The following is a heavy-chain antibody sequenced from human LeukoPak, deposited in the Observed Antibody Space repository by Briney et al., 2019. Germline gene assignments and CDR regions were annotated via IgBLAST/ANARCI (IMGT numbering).Heavy chain of an antibody. V-gene: IGHV3-73*01. J-gene: IGHJ4*02. D-gene: IGHD6-13*01. CDR2: IRSKANSYAT. CDR1: GFTFSGSA. CDR3: TRLPLSSPIPGY. Sequence: GGSLRLSCAASGFTFSGSAMPWVRQASGKGLEWVGRIRSKANSYATAYAASVKGRFTISRDDSKNTAYLQMNSLKTEDTAVYYCTRLPLSSPIPGYWGQGTLVTVSS.